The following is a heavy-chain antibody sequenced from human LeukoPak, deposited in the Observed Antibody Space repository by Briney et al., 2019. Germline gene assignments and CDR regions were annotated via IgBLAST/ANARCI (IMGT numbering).Heavy chain of an antibody. Sequence: PGGSLRLSCAASGFTFSSYWMSWVRQAPGNGLEWVANIKQDGSEKYYVDSLKGRFTISRDNAKNSLYLQMNSLRAEDTAVYYCAGGEIWFGDNLDAFDIWGQGTMVTVSS. CDR1: GFTFSSYW. J-gene: IGHJ3*02. CDR2: IKQDGSEK. CDR3: AGGEIWFGDNLDAFDI. D-gene: IGHD3-10*01. V-gene: IGHV3-7*04.